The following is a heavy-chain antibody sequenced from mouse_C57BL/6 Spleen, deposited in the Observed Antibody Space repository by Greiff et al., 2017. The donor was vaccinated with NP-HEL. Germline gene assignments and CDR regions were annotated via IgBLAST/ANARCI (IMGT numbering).Heavy chain of an antibody. Sequence: DVMLVESGGGLVKPGGSLKLSCAASGFTFSSYAMSWVRQTPEKRLEWVATISDGGSYTYYPDNVKGRFTISRDNAKNNRYLQMSHLKSEDTAMYDCARERDYSNYDFDYWGQGTTLTVSS. D-gene: IGHD2-5*01. CDR1: GFTFSSYA. J-gene: IGHJ2*01. CDR2: ISDGGSYT. V-gene: IGHV5-4*01. CDR3: ARERDYSNYDFDY.